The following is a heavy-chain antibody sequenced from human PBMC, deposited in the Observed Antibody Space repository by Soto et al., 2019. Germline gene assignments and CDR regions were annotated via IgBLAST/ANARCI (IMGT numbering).Heavy chain of an antibody. J-gene: IGHJ6*03. V-gene: IGHV5-51*01. Sequence: TGESLKISCKGSGYSFTSYWIGWVRQMPGKGLEWMGIIYPGDSDTRHSPSFQGQVTISADKSISTAYLQWSSLKASDTAMYYCARAYYDILTGYGKMGYYYYYMDVWGKGTTVTVSS. CDR1: GYSFTSYW. D-gene: IGHD3-9*01. CDR2: IYPGDSDT. CDR3: ARAYYDILTGYGKMGYYYYYMDV.